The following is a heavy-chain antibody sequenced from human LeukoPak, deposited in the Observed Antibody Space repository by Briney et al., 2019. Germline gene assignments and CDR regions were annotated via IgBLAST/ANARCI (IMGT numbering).Heavy chain of an antibody. Sequence: SETLSLTCTVSGYSISSGYYWGWIRQPPGKGLEWIGSIYHSGSTYYNPSLKSRVTISVDTSKNQFSLKLSSVTAADTAVYYCAKEGWGSGSLIYYYMDVWGKGTTVTISS. J-gene: IGHJ6*03. D-gene: IGHD3-10*01. CDR2: IYHSGST. CDR1: GYSISSGYY. V-gene: IGHV4-38-2*02. CDR3: AKEGWGSGSLIYYYMDV.